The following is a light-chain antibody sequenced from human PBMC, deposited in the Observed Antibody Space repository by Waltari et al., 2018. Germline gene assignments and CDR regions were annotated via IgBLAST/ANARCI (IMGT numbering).Light chain of an antibody. CDR1: QSLLHSNGYNY. V-gene: IGKV2-28*01. CDR2: LGS. J-gene: IGKJ1*01. CDR3: MQALHTPPA. Sequence: DTVMTKSPLSLTVPPGEPASISCRSSQSLLHSNGYNYLDWYLQKPGQPPQLLIYLGSDRASGVPDRFSGSGSGTDFTLKISSVEAEDIGVYYCMQALHTPPAFGQGTRVEI.